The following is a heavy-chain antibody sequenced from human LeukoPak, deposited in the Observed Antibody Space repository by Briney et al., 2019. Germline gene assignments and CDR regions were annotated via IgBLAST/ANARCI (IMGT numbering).Heavy chain of an antibody. CDR1: GGSVSRYY. V-gene: IGHV4-59*02. J-gene: IGHJ5*02. D-gene: IGHD6-13*01. Sequence: PSETLSLTCTVSGGSVSRYYWSWMRQPPAKWLEWMGDIYYSGSTNYNPSLKSQVTISVDTSKNQFSLKLSSVNAPDTSVYYCPRDHIAAAGTDWFDLWGPGTLVTVSS. CDR2: IYYSGST. CDR3: PRDHIAAAGTDWFDL.